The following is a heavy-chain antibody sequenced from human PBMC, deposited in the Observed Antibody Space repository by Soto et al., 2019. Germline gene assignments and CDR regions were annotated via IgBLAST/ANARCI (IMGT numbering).Heavy chain of an antibody. CDR2: IIPIFGTA. CDR1: GGTFSSYA. V-gene: IGHV1-69*13. Sequence: GASVKVSCKASGGTFSSYAISWVRQAPGQGLEWMGGIIPIFGTANYAQKFQGRVTITADESTSTAYMELSSLRSEDTAVYYCARGKPRDDCSSTSCGYYYYYYGMGVWGQGTTVTVSS. CDR3: ARGKPRDDCSSTSCGYYYYYYGMGV. J-gene: IGHJ6*02. D-gene: IGHD2-2*01.